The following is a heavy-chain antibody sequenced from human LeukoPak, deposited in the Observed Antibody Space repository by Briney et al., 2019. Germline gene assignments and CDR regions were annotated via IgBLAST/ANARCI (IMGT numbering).Heavy chain of an antibody. CDR2: VSFDGSDK. V-gene: IGHV3-30*04. CDR1: GFTFSSYA. D-gene: IGHD2-15*01. CDR3: AKQLGYCSDGSCYFPY. Sequence: AGRSLRLSCAASGFTFSSYAMHWVRQAPGKGLEWVSVVSFDGSDKYYVDSVKGRFTISRDNSKNTLYLQMNSLRPEDTAVYYCAKQLGYCSDGSCYFPYWGQGTLVTVSS. J-gene: IGHJ4*02.